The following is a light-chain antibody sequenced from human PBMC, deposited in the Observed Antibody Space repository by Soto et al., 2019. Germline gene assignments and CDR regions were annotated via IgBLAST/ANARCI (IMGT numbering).Light chain of an antibody. J-gene: IGKJ2*02. CDR1: QDIKNY. V-gene: IGKV1-33*01. CDR3: QQFDSVPCT. Sequence: IEMTQSPSALSASAGDRVTITCQASQDIKNYVIWYQQKPGRAQKLLIYDAASLGTGVSSRFRGSGSGTHFTLTISSLQPEDVATYYCQQFDSVPCTFGQGTKLEIK. CDR2: DAA.